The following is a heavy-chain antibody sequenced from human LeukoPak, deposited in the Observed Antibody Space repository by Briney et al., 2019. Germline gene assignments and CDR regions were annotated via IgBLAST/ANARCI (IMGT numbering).Heavy chain of an antibody. CDR3: AKDHLVVVSAPYFDY. J-gene: IGHJ4*02. CDR1: GFTFSSYT. CDR2: ISGSGGST. Sequence: GGSLRLSCAASGFTFSSYTMSWVRQAPGKGLEWVSAISGSGGSTYYADSVKGRFTISRDNAKNTLYLQMNSLRAEDTAVYYCAKDHLVVVSAPYFDYWGQGTLVTVSS. V-gene: IGHV3-23*01. D-gene: IGHD2-15*01.